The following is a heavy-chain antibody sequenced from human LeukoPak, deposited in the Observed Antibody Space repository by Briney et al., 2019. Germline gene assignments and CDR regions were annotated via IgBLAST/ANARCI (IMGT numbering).Heavy chain of an antibody. CDR3: ARDRGSSGWEPRYYYYYMDV. Sequence: SVKVSCKASGGTFSSYAISWVRQAPGQGLEWMGGIIPIFGTANYAQKFQGRVTITADGSTSTAYMELSSLRSEDTAVYYCARDRGSSGWEPRYYYYYMDVWGKGTTVTVSS. CDR1: GGTFSSYA. CDR2: IIPIFGTA. D-gene: IGHD6-19*01. V-gene: IGHV1-69*13. J-gene: IGHJ6*03.